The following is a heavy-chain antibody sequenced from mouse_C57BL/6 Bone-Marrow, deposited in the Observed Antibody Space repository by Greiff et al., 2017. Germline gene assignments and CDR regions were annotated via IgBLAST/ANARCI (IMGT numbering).Heavy chain of an antibody. J-gene: IGHJ1*03. CDR3: ARHGFDYYGSSYGYCDV. Sequence: EVQVVESGGGLVQPGGSLKLSCAASGFTFSDYYMYWVRQTPEKRLEWVAYISNGGGSTYYPDTVKGRFTISRDNAKNTLYLQMSRLQSEDTAMYYCARHGFDYYGSSYGYCDVWGTGTTVTVSS. D-gene: IGHD1-1*01. CDR1: GFTFSDYY. CDR2: ISNGGGST. V-gene: IGHV5-12*01.